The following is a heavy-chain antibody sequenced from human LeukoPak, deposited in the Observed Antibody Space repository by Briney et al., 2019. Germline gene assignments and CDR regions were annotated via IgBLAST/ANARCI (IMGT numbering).Heavy chain of an antibody. Sequence: SETLSLTCTVSGGSISSYYWSWIRQPPGKGLEWIGYIYYSGSTNYNPSLKSRVTISVDTPKNQFSLKLSSVTAADTAVYYCARDGGHYGMDVWGQGTTVTVSS. CDR1: GGSISSYY. V-gene: IGHV4-59*01. CDR2: IYYSGST. J-gene: IGHJ6*02. D-gene: IGHD3-16*01. CDR3: ARDGGHYGMDV.